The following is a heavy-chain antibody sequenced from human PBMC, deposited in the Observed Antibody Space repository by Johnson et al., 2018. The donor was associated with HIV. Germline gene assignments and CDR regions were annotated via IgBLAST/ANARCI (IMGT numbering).Heavy chain of an antibody. CDR3: ARKKATVFSTTSTNYAFDI. J-gene: IGHJ3*02. CDR1: GFTVSSNE. Sequence: VQLVESGGDVARPGGSLRLSCAASGFTVSSNEMSWVRQAPGKGLEWVSSISGGNTYYADSVKGRFTISRDNSKNTLYLQMNSLRAEDTAVYYCARKKATVFSTTSTNYAFDIWGQGTMVTVSS. D-gene: IGHD1-1*01. V-gene: IGHV3-38-3*01. CDR2: ISGGNT.